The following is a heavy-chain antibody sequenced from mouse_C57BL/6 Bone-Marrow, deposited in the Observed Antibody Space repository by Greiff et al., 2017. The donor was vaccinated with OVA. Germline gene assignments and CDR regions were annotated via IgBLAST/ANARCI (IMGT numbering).Heavy chain of an antibody. D-gene: IGHD3-2*02. CDR2: INPNNGGT. CDR1: GYTFTDYY. J-gene: IGHJ2*01. CDR3: ARGQLKLTNYFDD. V-gene: IGHV1-26*01. Sequence: VQLQQSGPELVKPGASVKISCKASGYTFTDYYMNWVKQSHGKSLEWIGDINPNNGGTSCNQKFKGKATLTVDTSSSTASLELRILTSEDSADYYCARGQLKLTNYFDDWGQGTTLTVSA.